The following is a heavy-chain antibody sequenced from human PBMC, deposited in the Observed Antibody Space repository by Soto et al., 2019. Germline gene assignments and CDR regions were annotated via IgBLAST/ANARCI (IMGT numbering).Heavy chain of an antibody. CDR2: ISYTGST. V-gene: IGHV4-39*01. CDR3: ATAMGNVARPCEY. D-gene: IGHD6-6*01. Sequence: PSETLSLTCTVAGGTISSGSHYWGWILHLPGKGLEWIGTISYTGSTYYSPSFKSRVTISVDTSKNPLSLKLSSVTAADTAVFFCATAMGNVARPCEYWGQGNMVNMSS. CDR1: GGTISSGSHY. J-gene: IGHJ4*02.